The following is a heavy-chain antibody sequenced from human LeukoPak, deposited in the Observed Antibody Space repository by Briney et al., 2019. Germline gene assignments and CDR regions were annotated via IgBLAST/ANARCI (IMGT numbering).Heavy chain of an antibody. D-gene: IGHD6-13*01. CDR2: ISSGSGYI. J-gene: IGHJ4*02. CDR3: ARDGWPGSSYYRPFDY. CDR1: GFTFSSYS. V-gene: IGHV3-21*01. Sequence: PGGSLRLSCAASGFTFSSYSINWVRQAPGKGLEWVSSISSGSGYIYYADSVKGRFTISRDDAKSSLYLQMNSLRADDTAVYYCARDGWPGSSYYRPFDYWGQGTLVTASS.